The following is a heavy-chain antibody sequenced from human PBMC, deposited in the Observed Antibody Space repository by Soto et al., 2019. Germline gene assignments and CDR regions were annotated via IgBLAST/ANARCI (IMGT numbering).Heavy chain of an antibody. Sequence: QVQLVQSGAEVKKPGSSVKVSCKASGGTFSSYTISWVRQAPGQGLEWMGRIIPILGIANYAQKFQGRVKITAAKSTSTAYMELSSLSPEETAEYYSASPNPQRGSGFLFDYGGQGTPVPVSS. CDR2: IIPILGIA. D-gene: IGHD2-21*01. CDR1: GGTFSSYT. CDR3: ASPNPQRGSGFLFDY. J-gene: IGHJ4*02. V-gene: IGHV1-69*02.